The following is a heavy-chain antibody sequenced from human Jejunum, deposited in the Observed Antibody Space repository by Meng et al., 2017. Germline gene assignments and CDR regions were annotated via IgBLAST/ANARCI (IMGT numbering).Heavy chain of an antibody. J-gene: IGHJ3*02. CDR1: GFTFTNYW. V-gene: IGHV3-7*01. CDR2: IKQDGSEK. D-gene: IGHD6-19*01. Sequence: GGSLRLSCAASGFTFTNYWMSWVRQVPGKGLEWVALIKQDGSEKRYVDSVKGRFTVSRDNAENSLYLQMNSLRAEDTAVYYCARDPGWGALDIWGQGTVVTVSS. CDR3: ARDPGWGALDI.